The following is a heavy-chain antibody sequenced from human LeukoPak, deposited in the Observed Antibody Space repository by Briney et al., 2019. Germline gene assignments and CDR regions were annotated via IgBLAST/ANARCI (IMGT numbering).Heavy chain of an antibody. J-gene: IGHJ4*02. Sequence: SETLSLTCAASGGSISISNWWSWVRQPPGKGLEWIGEIYHSGSTNYNPSLKSRVTISVDESKKQFSLKLNSVTAADTAVYYCARVSYYYNSGSYIWGQGTLVTVSS. CDR2: IYHSGST. D-gene: IGHD3-10*01. CDR1: GGSISISNW. CDR3: ARVSYYYNSGSYI. V-gene: IGHV4-4*02.